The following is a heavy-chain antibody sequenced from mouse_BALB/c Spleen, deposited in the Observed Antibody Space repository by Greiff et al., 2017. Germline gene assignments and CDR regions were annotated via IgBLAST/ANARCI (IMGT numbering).Heavy chain of an antibody. J-gene: IGHJ3*01. CDR3: ARSGGRRAWFAY. CDR1: GYTFTNYW. D-gene: IGHD4-1*01. Sequence: QVQLQQSGAELVRPGTSVKISCKASGYTFTNYWLGWVKQRPGHGLEWIGDIYPGGGYTNYNEKFKGKATLTADTSSSTAYMQLSSLTSEDSAVYCCARSGGRRAWFAYWGQGTLVTVSA. V-gene: IGHV1-63*02. CDR2: IYPGGGYT.